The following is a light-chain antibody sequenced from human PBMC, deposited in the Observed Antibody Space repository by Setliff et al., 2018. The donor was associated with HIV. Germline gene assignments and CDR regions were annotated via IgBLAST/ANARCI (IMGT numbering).Light chain of an antibody. Sequence: QSALTQPASVSGSPGQSITISCTGTSSDVGSYNLVSWYQQHPGKAPKLMIYEVSKRPSGVSNRFSGSKSGNTASLPISGLQAEDEADYYCCSYAGSSTPYVFGTGTKVTVL. CDR3: CSYAGSSTPYV. CDR2: EVS. J-gene: IGLJ1*01. CDR1: SSDVGSYNL. V-gene: IGLV2-23*02.